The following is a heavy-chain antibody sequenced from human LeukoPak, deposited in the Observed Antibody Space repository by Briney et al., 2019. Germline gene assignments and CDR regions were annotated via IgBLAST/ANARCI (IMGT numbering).Heavy chain of an antibody. CDR1: GFTFSTYA. CDR2: ISGSGGTT. J-gene: IGHJ4*02. Sequence: GGSLRLSCAASGFTFSTYAMNWVRQAPGKGLEWVSSISGSGGTTYYADSVKGRFTISRDNSKNTLSLQMNSLRAEDTAVYYCATTVGYCSSTSCSRFRYFDYWGQGTLVTVSS. V-gene: IGHV3-23*01. D-gene: IGHD2-2*01. CDR3: ATTVGYCSSTSCSRFRYFDY.